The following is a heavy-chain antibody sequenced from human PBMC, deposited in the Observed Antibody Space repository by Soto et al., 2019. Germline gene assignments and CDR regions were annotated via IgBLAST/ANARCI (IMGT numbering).Heavy chain of an antibody. CDR2: ISSTSIYI. D-gene: IGHD1-1*01. CDR1: GFTFSSYS. J-gene: IGHJ4*02. V-gene: IGHV3-21*01. Sequence: LRLSCAASGFTFSSYSMNWVRQAPGKGLEWVSTISSTSIYIYYADSVRGRFTISRDNAKNSLYLQMNSLRAEDTAVYYCATDQLSLLDYDYWAQGTLVTVSS. CDR3: ATDQLSLLDYDY.